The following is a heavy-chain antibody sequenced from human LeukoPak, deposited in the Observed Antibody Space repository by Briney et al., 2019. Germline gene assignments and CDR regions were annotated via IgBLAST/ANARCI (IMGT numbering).Heavy chain of an antibody. CDR2: VSTAGTIK. CDR3: AKLPYKRWLQSYYFDY. CDR1: GFIFSSYS. V-gene: IGHV3-30*18. Sequence: GGSLRLSCAASGFIFSSYSMHWVRQAPGKGLEWVAVVSTAGTIKYYADSMKGRFTVSRDNSKNTLYLQMNSLRAEDTAVYYCAKLPYKRWLQSYYFDYWGQGTLVTVSS. D-gene: IGHD5-24*01. J-gene: IGHJ4*02.